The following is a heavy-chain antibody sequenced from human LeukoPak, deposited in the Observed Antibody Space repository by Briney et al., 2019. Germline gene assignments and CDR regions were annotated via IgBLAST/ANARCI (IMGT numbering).Heavy chain of an antibody. CDR2: IKHDGSEE. Sequence: GGSLRLSCAASGFIFTNYFMSWVRQAPGKGLEWVASIKHDGSEEYYVDSVRGRFTISRDNSMNSLYLQMSSLRAEDTAVYYCATDRGWRTSGYYLYYFEYWGQGTLVTYSS. D-gene: IGHD3-3*01. V-gene: IGHV3-7*01. CDR3: ATDRGWRTSGYYLYYFEY. CDR1: GFIFTNYF. J-gene: IGHJ4*02.